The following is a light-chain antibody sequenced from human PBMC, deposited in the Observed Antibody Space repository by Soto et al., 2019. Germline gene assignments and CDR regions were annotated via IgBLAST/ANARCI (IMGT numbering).Light chain of an antibody. J-gene: IGLJ3*02. Sequence: QSVLTQPPSVSGAPGQRDTISCTGSSSNIGAGYDVHWYQQLPGTAPKLLIYGNSNRPSGVPDRFSGSKSGTSASLAITGLQAEDEADYYCQSYDSSLSALFGGGTQLTVL. CDR1: SSNIGAGYD. CDR2: GNS. V-gene: IGLV1-40*01. CDR3: QSYDSSLSAL.